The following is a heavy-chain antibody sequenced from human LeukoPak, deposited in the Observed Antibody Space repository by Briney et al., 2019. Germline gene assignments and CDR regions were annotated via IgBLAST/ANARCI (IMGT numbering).Heavy chain of an antibody. V-gene: IGHV3-9*03. CDR2: ISRNSVTI. CDR1: GFTFHDYA. J-gene: IGHJ5*02. D-gene: IGHD3-16*01. CDR3: ATSKGGGGFDP. Sequence: GGSLRLSCAASGFTFHDYAMHWVRQAPGKGLEWVSGISRNSVTIDYANSVKGRFTIFRDNAKNSLYLQTNSLEPEDMGMYYCATSKGGGGFDPWGQGTLVTVSS.